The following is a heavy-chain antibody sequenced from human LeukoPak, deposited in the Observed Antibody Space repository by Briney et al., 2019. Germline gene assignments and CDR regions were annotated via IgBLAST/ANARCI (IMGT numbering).Heavy chain of an antibody. CDR2: IRTKAYGGTT. CDR1: GFTSGFTFGDYA. D-gene: IGHD3-22*01. V-gene: IGHV3-49*04. Sequence: GGSLGLSCTASGFTSGFTFGDYAMSWVRQAPGKGLEGVGVIRTKAYGGTTEYAASVKGRFTISRDGSNSIAYLQMTSLKTEDTAVYYCTRTYYDSSGYLFDYWGQGTLVTVSS. J-gene: IGHJ4*02. CDR3: TRTYYDSSGYLFDY.